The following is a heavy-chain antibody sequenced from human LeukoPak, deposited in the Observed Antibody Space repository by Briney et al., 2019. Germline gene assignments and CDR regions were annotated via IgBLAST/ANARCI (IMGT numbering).Heavy chain of an antibody. D-gene: IGHD5-18*01. J-gene: IGHJ4*02. V-gene: IGHV3-33*03. CDR1: GFTFSSYG. CDR3: AKDREQLWNGTLFDY. CDR2: IWYDGSNK. Sequence: PGGSLRLSCAASGFTFSSYGMHWVRQAPGKGLEWVAVIWYDGSNKYYADSVKGRFTISRDKSKNTLYLQMNSLRAEDTAVYCCAKDREQLWNGTLFDYWGQGTLVTVSS.